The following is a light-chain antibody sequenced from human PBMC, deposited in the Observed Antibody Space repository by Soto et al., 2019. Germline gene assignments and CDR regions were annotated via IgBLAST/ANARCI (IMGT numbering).Light chain of an antibody. V-gene: IGKV3-11*01. CDR3: QQRNNWPPVT. CDR1: QSVSRH. J-gene: IGKJ4*01. Sequence: EIVLTQSPATLSLSPGARATLSCRASQSVSRHLAWYQQKPGQAPRLLIYDASNRATGIPARFSGSVSGTDFTLTISSLEPEDFAVYYGQQRNNWPPVTFGGGTKVDIK. CDR2: DAS.